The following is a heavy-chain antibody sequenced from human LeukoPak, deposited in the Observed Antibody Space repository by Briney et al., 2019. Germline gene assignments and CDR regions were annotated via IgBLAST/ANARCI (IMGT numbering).Heavy chain of an antibody. Sequence: PGGSLRLSCAASGFTFSSYAMHWVRQAPGKGLEWVAVISYNGSNKYYADSVKGRFTISRDNSKNTLYLQMNSLRAEDTAVYYCARMFGLEPLIDLWGRGTLVTVSS. CDR1: GFTFSSYA. V-gene: IGHV3-30-3*01. D-gene: IGHD3-10*02. CDR3: ARMFGLEPLIDL. J-gene: IGHJ2*01. CDR2: ISYNGSNK.